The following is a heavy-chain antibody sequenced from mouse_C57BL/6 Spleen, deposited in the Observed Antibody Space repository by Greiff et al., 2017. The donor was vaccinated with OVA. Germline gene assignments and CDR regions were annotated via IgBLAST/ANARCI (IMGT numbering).Heavy chain of an antibody. CDR1: GYTFTDYY. CDR2: INPYNGGT. V-gene: IGHV1-19*01. Sequence: EVQLQQSGPVLVKPGASVKMSCKASGYTFTDYYMNWVKQSHGKSLEWIGVINPYNGGTSYNQKFKGKATLTVDTSSSTAYMDLNSLTSEDSAVYSGERVGYYYGSSCGWDYWGKGTTLTVSS. D-gene: IGHD1-1*01. CDR3: ERVGYYYGSSCGWDY. J-gene: IGHJ2*01.